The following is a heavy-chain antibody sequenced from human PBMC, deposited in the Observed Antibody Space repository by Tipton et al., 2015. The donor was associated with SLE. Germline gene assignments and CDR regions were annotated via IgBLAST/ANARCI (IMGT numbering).Heavy chain of an antibody. CDR3: ALRSKQELGGAFDI. D-gene: IGHD1-7*01. J-gene: IGHJ3*02. CDR2: IIPILGIA. Sequence: QLVQSGAEVKKPGSSVKVSCKASGGTFSSYTISWVRQAPGQGLEWMGRIIPILGIANYAQKLQGRVTMTTDTSTSTAYMELRSLRSDDTAVYYCALRSKQELGGAFDIWGQGTMVTVSS. CDR1: GGTFSSYT. V-gene: IGHV1-69*09.